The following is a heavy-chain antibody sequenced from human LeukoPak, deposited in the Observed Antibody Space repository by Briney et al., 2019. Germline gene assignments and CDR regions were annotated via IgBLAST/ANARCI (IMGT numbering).Heavy chain of an antibody. CDR3: ARGTLKELDY. Sequence: PGVSLRLSCAASGFTFSSYWMHWVRQAPGKGLVWVSHLNSDGSSTSYADSVKGRFTISRDNAKNTLYLQMNSLRAEDTAVYYCARGTLKELDYWGQGTLVTVSS. CDR2: LNSDGSST. J-gene: IGHJ4*02. V-gene: IGHV3-74*01. CDR1: GFTFSSYW.